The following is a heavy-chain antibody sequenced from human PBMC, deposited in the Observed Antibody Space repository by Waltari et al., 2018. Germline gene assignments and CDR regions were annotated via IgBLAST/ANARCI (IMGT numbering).Heavy chain of an antibody. CDR3: ASPGALGESGSRY. Sequence: QVQLLQSGAAVKKPGSSVKVSSKASEGPSRSYAIRWFRPAPGQGLEWMGGSIPIFGTANYAQKFQGRVTITADESTSTAYMELSSLRSEDTAVYYCASPGALGESGSRYWGQGTLVTVSS. D-gene: IGHD3-16*01. CDR1: EGPSRSYA. J-gene: IGHJ4*02. CDR2: SIPIFGTA. V-gene: IGHV1-69*12.